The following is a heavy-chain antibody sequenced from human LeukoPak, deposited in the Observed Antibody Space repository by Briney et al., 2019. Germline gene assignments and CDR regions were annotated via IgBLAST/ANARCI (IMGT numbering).Heavy chain of an antibody. CDR2: IWYDGSNK. Sequence: GRSLRLSCAASGFTFSSDGMHWVRQAPGKGLEWVAVIWYDGSNKYYADSVKGRFTISRDNSKNTLYLQMNSLRAEDTAVYYCATNSVAATLEHWGQGTLVTVSS. CDR3: ATNSVAATLEH. J-gene: IGHJ4*02. CDR1: GFTFSSDG. V-gene: IGHV3-33*01. D-gene: IGHD2-15*01.